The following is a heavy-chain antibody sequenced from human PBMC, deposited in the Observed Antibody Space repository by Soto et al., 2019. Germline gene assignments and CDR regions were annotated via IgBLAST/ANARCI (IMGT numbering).Heavy chain of an antibody. Sequence: GGSLRLSCAASGFDFSNFAMSWVRQAPGKGLEWVSPIWSGSRGTYYAESVEGRFTISRDDSKSTLYLQLNSLRPEDTAVYYCRAPRAEVPHSRSFDLWGQGTTVTVSS. D-gene: IGHD3-16*02. V-gene: IGHV3-23*01. CDR1: GFDFSNFA. CDR3: RAPRAEVPHSRSFDL. CDR2: IWSGSRGT. J-gene: IGHJ6*02.